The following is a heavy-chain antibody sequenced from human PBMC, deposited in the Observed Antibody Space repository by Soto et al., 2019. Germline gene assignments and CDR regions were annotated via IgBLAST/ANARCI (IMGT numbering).Heavy chain of an antibody. J-gene: IGHJ6*02. CDR2: INPNSGGT. CDR3: ARDNSWYHYYYGMDV. V-gene: IGHV1-2*04. D-gene: IGHD2-15*01. CDR1: GYTFTGYY. Sequence: SVKVSCKASGYTFTGYYMHWVRQAPGQGLEWMGWINPNSGGTNYAQKFQGWVTMTRDTSISTAYMELSRLRSDDTAVYYCARDNSWYHYYYGMDVWGQGTTVTVSS.